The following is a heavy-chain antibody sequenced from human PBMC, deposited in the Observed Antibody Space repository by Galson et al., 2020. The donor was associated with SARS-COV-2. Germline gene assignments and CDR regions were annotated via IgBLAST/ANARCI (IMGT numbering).Heavy chain of an antibody. CDR2: LIPIIGTA. J-gene: IGHJ4*02. V-gene: IGHV1-69*13. Sequence: GASVKVSCKASGGTFSNYGINWVRQAPGQGLEWMGGLIPIIGTANYAQKFQGRVTITADESTSTAYMELSSLRSEDTAVYYCAREGTAAAGVYYFDYWGQGTLVTVSS. D-gene: IGHD6-25*01. CDR1: GGTFSNYG. CDR3: AREGTAAAGVYYFDY.